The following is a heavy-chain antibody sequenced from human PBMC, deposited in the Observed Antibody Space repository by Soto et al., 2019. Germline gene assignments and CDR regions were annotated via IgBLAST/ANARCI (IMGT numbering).Heavy chain of an antibody. J-gene: IGHJ6*02. Sequence: ASVKVSCKASGYTFTSYGISWVRQAPGRGLEWMGWISAYNGNTNYAQKLQGRVTMTTDTSTSTAYMELRSLRSDDTAVYYCARDSLGAARPYYYYGMDVWGQGITVTVSS. D-gene: IGHD6-6*01. V-gene: IGHV1-18*04. CDR2: ISAYNGNT. CDR1: GYTFTSYG. CDR3: ARDSLGAARPYYYYGMDV.